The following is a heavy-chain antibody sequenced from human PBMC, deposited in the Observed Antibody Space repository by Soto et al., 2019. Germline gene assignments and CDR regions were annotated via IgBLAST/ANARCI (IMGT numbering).Heavy chain of an antibody. J-gene: IGHJ3*01. V-gene: IGHV2-5*02. D-gene: IGHD2-21*01. CDR1: GFSFSADGVA. Sequence: QITLKESGPTVVKPTQTLTLTCIFSGFSFSADGVAVGWIRQPPGKALEWLALIFWDDDPRYSPSLKSRLPITKDTPKNPVVLTMTNMDPLDTGTYYCAHAYGGTSWPNDAFDVWGQGTVVTFAS. CDR2: IFWDDDP. CDR3: AHAYGGTSWPNDAFDV.